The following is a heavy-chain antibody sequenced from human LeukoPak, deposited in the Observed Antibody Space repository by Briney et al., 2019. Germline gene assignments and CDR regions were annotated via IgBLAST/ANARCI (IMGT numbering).Heavy chain of an antibody. CDR2: ISWNSGSI. CDR1: GFTFDDYA. J-gene: IGHJ6*03. Sequence: GRSLRLSCAASGFTFDDYAMHWVRQAPGKGLEWVSGISWNSGSIGHADSVKGRFTISRDNAKNSLYLQMNSLRAEDTALYYCAKAGIAVAAPFYYYYYMDVWGKGTTVTVSS. V-gene: IGHV3-9*01. CDR3: AKAGIAVAAPFYYYYYMDV. D-gene: IGHD6-19*01.